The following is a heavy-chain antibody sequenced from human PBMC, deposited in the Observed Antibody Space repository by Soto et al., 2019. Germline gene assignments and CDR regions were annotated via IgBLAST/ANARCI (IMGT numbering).Heavy chain of an antibody. CDR2: ITTNKGKT. D-gene: IGHD3-9*01. CDR3: ARERTYFGDY. V-gene: IGHV1-8*01. J-gene: IGHJ4*02. CDR1: GYTFTNYG. Sequence: ASVKVSCKTSGYTFTNYGISWVRQAPGQGLEWMGWITTNKGKTTYAQKFQGRVTMTRNTSISTAYMELSSLRSEDTAVYYCARERTYFGDYWGQGTLVTVSS.